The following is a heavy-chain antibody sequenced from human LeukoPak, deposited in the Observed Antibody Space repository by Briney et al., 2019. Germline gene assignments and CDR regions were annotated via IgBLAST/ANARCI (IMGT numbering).Heavy chain of an antibody. CDR3: ARDSSDFCSGYYIPDRRGPRFDP. J-gene: IGHJ5*02. CDR2: INDDGGAT. Sequence: GGSLRLACAASGFTFSNDWMRWVRRVPGKGLVWVSRINDDGGATFYADSVKGRFTISRANSKDTLYLQMDILRVEDTAVYSCARDSSDFCSGYYIPDRRGPRFDPWRRGSLAPVS. D-gene: IGHD3-3*01. CDR1: GFTFSNDW. V-gene: IGHV3-74*01.